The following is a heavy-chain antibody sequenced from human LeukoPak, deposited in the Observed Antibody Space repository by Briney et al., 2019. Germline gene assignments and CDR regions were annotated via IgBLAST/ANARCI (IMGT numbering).Heavy chain of an antibody. CDR3: ARDRLDRAAFDI. D-gene: IGHD2-2*03. V-gene: IGHV3-30-3*01. CDR2: ISYDGSNK. Sequence: GGSLRLSCAASGYTFSSYAMHWVRQAPGKGLEWVAVISYDGSNKYYADSVKGRFTISRDNSKNTLYLQMNSLRAEDTAVYYCARDRLDRAAFDIWGQGTMVTVSS. CDR1: GYTFSSYA. J-gene: IGHJ3*02.